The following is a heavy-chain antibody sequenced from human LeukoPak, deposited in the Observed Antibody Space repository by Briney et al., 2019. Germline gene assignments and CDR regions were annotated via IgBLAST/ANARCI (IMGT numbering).Heavy chain of an antibody. Sequence: ASVKVSCKASGYTFTGYYMHWVRQAPGQRLEWMGWINAGNGNTKYSQEFQGRVTITRDTSASTAYMELSSLKSEDMALYYCARADSSSWRGSWFDPWGQGTLVTVSS. CDR2: INAGNGNT. D-gene: IGHD6-13*01. J-gene: IGHJ5*02. CDR1: GYTFTGYY. V-gene: IGHV1-3*03. CDR3: ARADSSSWRGSWFDP.